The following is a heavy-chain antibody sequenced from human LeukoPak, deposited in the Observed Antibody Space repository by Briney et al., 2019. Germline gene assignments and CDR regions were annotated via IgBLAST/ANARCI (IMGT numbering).Heavy chain of an antibody. CDR1: GVTFSKNV. CDR3: ASRMTTGPPDAFDI. V-gene: IGHV3-11*03. CDR2: ISSSSSYT. J-gene: IGHJ3*02. Sequence: MSGGSLRLSCAASGVTFSKNVMTWIRQAPGKGLEWVSYISSSSSYTNYADSVKGRFTISRDNAKNSLYLQMNSLRAEDTAVYYCASRMTTGPPDAFDIWGQGTMVTVSS. D-gene: IGHD4-17*01.